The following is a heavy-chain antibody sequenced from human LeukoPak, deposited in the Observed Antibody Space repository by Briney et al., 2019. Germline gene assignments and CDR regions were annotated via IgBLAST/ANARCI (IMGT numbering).Heavy chain of an antibody. D-gene: IGHD1-26*01. Sequence: GGSLRLSCAASGFTFSSYSMNWVRQAPGKRLEWVSGISGSGDNTHNADFVKGRFTISRDNSKNTLYLQMNSLRAEDTAVYYCAKIAETSGIYGQGYDYWGQGTLVTVSS. CDR1: GFTFSSYS. CDR2: ISGSGDNT. V-gene: IGHV3-23*01. CDR3: AKIAETSGIYGQGYDY. J-gene: IGHJ4*02.